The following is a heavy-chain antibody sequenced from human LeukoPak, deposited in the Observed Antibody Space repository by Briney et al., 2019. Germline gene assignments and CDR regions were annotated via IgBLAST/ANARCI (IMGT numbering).Heavy chain of an antibody. CDR3: AVNLYSSGWYSDY. D-gene: IGHD6-19*01. V-gene: IGHV4-38-2*02. CDR2: IYHSESA. Sequence: SETLSLTCTASGYSISSGCYWGWIRQPPGKGLEWIGSIYHSESADYNPSLKSRVTISVDTSRNQFSLKLSSVTAADTAVYYCAVNLYSSGWYSDYWGQGTLVTVSS. J-gene: IGHJ4*02. CDR1: GYSISSGCY.